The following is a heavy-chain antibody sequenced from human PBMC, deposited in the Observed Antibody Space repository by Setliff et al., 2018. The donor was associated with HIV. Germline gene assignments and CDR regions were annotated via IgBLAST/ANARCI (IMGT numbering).Heavy chain of an antibody. CDR1: GFSFSDAY. D-gene: IGHD3-10*01. Sequence: GGSLRLSCAGSGFSFSDAYMDWVRQAPGKGLEWVGRSRNKANSYTTEYAASVKGRFTISRDDSKNSLYLQMNSLKTEDTAVYYCARGRLLWSGSYYYYYMDVWGKGTTVTVSS. V-gene: IGHV3-72*01. CDR2: SRNKANSYTT. J-gene: IGHJ6*03. CDR3: ARGRLLWSGSYYYYYMDV.